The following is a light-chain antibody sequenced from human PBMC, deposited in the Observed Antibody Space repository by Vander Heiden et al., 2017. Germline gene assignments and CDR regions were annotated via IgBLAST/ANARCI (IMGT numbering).Light chain of an antibody. CDR1: QNINHF. CDR3: QQVDTWPLT. J-gene: IGKJ4*01. CDR2: DAS. V-gene: IGKV3-11*01. Sequence: EIVLTQSPATLSLSPGESATLSCRASQNINHFLAWYQQKPGQTPRLLFYDASKRATGIPARFSGTGSGTDFTLAISSLEPEDCAVYYCQQVDTWPLTFGGWTKVEIK.